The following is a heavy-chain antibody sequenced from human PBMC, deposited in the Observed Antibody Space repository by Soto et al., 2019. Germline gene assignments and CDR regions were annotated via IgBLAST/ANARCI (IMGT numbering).Heavy chain of an antibody. CDR1: GFTFSGSA. Sequence: GGSLRLSCAASGFTFSGSAMHWVRQASGKGLEWVGRIRSKANSSATANAAWGKGRFTIARDESKNSAYLQNNSVKTEDTAMYNCTRHSLWSGYEGPTYYYYYYMDVWGKGTTVTVSS. V-gene: IGHV3-73*01. CDR2: IRSKANSSAT. CDR3: TRHSLWSGYEGPTYYYYYYMDV. J-gene: IGHJ6*03. D-gene: IGHD3-3*01.